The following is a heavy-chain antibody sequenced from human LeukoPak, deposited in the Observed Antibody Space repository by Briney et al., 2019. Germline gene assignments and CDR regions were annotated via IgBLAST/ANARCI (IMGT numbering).Heavy chain of an antibody. CDR2: ISSNGGST. Sequence: GGSLRLSCAASGFTFSSYAMHWVRQAPGKGLEYVSAISSNGGSTYYANSVKGRFTISRDNSKNTLYLQMGSLRAEDMAVYYCARAPATVVTYFDYWGQGTLVTVSS. CDR3: ARAPATVVTYFDY. D-gene: IGHD4-23*01. J-gene: IGHJ4*02. V-gene: IGHV3-64*01. CDR1: GFTFSSYA.